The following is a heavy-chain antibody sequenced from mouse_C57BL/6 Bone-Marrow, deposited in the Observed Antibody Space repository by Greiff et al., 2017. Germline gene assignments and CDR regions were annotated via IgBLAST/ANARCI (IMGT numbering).Heavy chain of an antibody. CDR3: ASSNWEAY. CDR1: GYTFTDYY. Sequence: VQLQQSGPVLVKPGASVKMSCKASGYTFTDYYMNWVKQSHGKSLEWIGVINPYNGGTSYNQKFKGKSTLTVDKSSSTDYMELNSLTSEDSAVYYCASSNWEAYWGQGTLVTVSA. CDR2: INPYNGGT. J-gene: IGHJ3*01. V-gene: IGHV1-19*01. D-gene: IGHD4-1*01.